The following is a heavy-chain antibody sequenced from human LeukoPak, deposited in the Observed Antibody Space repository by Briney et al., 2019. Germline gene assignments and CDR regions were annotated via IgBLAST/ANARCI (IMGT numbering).Heavy chain of an antibody. CDR3: ARGYYYDSSGYQYYYGMDV. CDR1: GYTFTSYG. V-gene: IGHV1-18*01. CDR2: ISAYNGNT. Sequence: GASVKVSCKASGYTFTSYGISWVRQAPGQGLEWMGWISAYNGNTNYAQKLQGRVTMTTDTSTSTAYMELRSLRSDDTAVYYCARGYYYDSSGYQYYYGMDVWGQGTTVTVSS. J-gene: IGHJ6*02. D-gene: IGHD3-22*01.